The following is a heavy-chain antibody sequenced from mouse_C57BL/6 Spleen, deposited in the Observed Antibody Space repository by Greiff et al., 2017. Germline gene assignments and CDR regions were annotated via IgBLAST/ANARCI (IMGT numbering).Heavy chain of an antibody. Sequence: QVQLQQPGAELVRPGSSVKLSCKASGYTFPSSWMHWVKQRPIQGLEWIGNIDPSDSEPPSNQKFKDKATLTVDKSSSTAYMQLSSLTSEDSAVYYCAREYYGSSYDWYFDVWGTGTTVTVSS. CDR3: AREYYGSSYDWYFDV. V-gene: IGHV1-52*01. D-gene: IGHD1-1*01. CDR1: GYTFPSSW. CDR2: IDPSDSEP. J-gene: IGHJ1*03.